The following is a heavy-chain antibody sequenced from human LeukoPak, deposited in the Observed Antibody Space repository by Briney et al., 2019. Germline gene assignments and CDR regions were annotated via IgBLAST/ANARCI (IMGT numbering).Heavy chain of an antibody. CDR3: ASNPITIFGVVNLYYFDY. Sequence: GGSLRLSCAASGFTFSSYSMNWVRQAPGKGLEWVGYISSSSSTIYYAESVKCRFTISRDNAKNSLYLQMNSLRAEDTAVYYCASNPITIFGVVNLYYFDYWGQGTLVTVSS. V-gene: IGHV3-48*01. J-gene: IGHJ4*02. D-gene: IGHD3-3*01. CDR1: GFTFSSYS. CDR2: ISSSSSTI.